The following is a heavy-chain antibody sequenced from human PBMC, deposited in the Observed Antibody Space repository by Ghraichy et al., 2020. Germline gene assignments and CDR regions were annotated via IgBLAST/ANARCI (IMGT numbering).Heavy chain of an antibody. CDR3: ARGGDYYYGMDV. J-gene: IGHJ6*02. CDR1: GFTVSSNY. V-gene: IGHV3-53*01. CDR2: IYSGGST. Sequence: GESLNISCAASGFTVSSNYMSWVRQAPGKGLEWVSVIYSGGSTYYADSVKGRFTISRDNSKNTLYLQMNSLRAEDTAVYYCARGGDYYYGMDVWGQGTTVTVSS.